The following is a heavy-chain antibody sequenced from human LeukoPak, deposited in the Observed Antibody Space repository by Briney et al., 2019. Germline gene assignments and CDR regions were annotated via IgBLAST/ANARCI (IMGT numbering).Heavy chain of an antibody. CDR1: GYTFSGYY. Sequence: ASVKVSCKASGYTFSGYYVHWVRQAPGQGLQWMGWINPNSGDTNYAQKFQGRVTMTRDTPISTAYMELSRLTSDDTAVYYCAREITGMIGPTDHWGQGTLVTVSS. D-gene: IGHD1-20*01. J-gene: IGHJ4*02. CDR3: AREITGMIGPTDH. CDR2: INPNSGDT. V-gene: IGHV1-2*02.